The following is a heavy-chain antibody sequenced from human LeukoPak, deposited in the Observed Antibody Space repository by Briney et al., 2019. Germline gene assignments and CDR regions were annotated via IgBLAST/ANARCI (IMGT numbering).Heavy chain of an antibody. J-gene: IGHJ4*02. D-gene: IGHD6-19*01. CDR3: AKFAKGSGLF. CDR1: GGSISSFY. Sequence: ETLSLTCTVSGGSISSFYWSWVRQAPGKGLEWVSGISGSGGGTYYADSVKGRFTISRDNSKNTLYLQMNSLRAEDTAVYYCAKFAKGSGLFWGQGTLVTVSS. CDR2: ISGSGGGT. V-gene: IGHV3-23*01.